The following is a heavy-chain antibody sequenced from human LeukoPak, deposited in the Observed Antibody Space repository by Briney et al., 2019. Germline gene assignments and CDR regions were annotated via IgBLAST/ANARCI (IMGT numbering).Heavy chain of an antibody. Sequence: GGSLRLSCAASGFTFSYYWMHWVRQAPGKGLVWVSRINSDGSSTSYADSVKGRFTISRDNAKNTLYLQMNSLRAEDTAVYYCARAQWGFGVLSYFDYWGQGTLVTVSS. CDR3: ARAQWGFGVLSYFDY. J-gene: IGHJ4*02. CDR1: GFTFSYYW. V-gene: IGHV3-74*01. CDR2: INSDGSST. D-gene: IGHD3-10*01.